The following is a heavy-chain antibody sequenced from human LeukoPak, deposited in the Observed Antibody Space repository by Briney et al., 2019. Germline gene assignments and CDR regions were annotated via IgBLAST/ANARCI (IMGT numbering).Heavy chain of an antibody. Sequence: SVKVSCKASGGTSSSYAISWVRQAPGQGLEWMGRIIPILGIANYAQKFQGRVTITADKSTSTAYMELSSLRSEDTAAYYCASESLTGGTAVAAYFDYWGQGTLVTVSS. CDR2: IIPILGIA. J-gene: IGHJ4*02. V-gene: IGHV1-69*04. CDR3: ASESLTGGTAVAAYFDY. D-gene: IGHD6-19*01. CDR1: GGTSSSYA.